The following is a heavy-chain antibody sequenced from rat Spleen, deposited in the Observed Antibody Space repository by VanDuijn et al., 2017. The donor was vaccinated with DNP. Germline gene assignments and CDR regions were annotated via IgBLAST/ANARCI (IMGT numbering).Heavy chain of an antibody. CDR3: TRGSALPGYLDY. Sequence: EVQLVESGGGLVQPGRSLKLSCAASGFTFSDYYMAWVRQAPTKGLEWVASIRYEGGSTYYGDSVKGRFTISRDNAKSTLYLQMNSLWSEDMATYYCTRGSALPGYLDYWGQGVLVTVSS. V-gene: IGHV5-20*01. J-gene: IGHJ2*01. CDR2: IRYEGGST. D-gene: IGHD1-4*01. CDR1: GFTFSDYY.